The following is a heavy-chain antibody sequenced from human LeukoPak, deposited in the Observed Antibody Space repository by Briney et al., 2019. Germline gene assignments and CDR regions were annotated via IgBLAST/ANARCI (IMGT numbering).Heavy chain of an antibody. CDR2: ISGSGGST. CDR1: GFTFSSYA. V-gene: IGHV3-23*01. J-gene: IGHJ4*02. Sequence: GGSLRLSCAASGFTFSSYAMSWVRQAPGKGLEWVSAISGSGGSTYYADSAKGRFTISRDNSKNTLYLQMNSLRAEDTAVYYCAKSRWPPTYYYDSSGYLFDYWGQGTLVTVSS. D-gene: IGHD3-22*01. CDR3: AKSRWPPTYYYDSSGYLFDY.